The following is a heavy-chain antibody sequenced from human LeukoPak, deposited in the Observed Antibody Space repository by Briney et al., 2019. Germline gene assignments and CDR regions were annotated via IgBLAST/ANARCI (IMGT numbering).Heavy chain of an antibody. CDR3: ARASNYDFWSGYPPGSGYYYYYMDV. CDR1: GGTFSSYA. V-gene: IGHV1-69*05. Sequence: GSSVKVSCKASGGTFSSYAISWVRQAPGQGLEWMGGIIPIFGTANYAQKFQGRVTITTDESTSTAYMELSSLRSEDTAVYYCARASNYDFWSGYPPGSGYYYYYMDVWGKGTTVTVSS. D-gene: IGHD3-3*01. J-gene: IGHJ6*03. CDR2: IIPIFGTA.